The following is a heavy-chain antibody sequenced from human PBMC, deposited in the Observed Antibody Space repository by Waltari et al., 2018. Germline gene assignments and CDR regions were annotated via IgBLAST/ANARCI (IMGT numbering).Heavy chain of an antibody. D-gene: IGHD1-1*01. J-gene: IGHJ4*02. CDR3: ARLDGRNDGDS. CDR2: KYYTGLT. CDR1: GDFITNTIYS. V-gene: IGHV4-39*01. Sequence: QVQLQESGPRLVKPSETLSLTCTVSGDFITNTIYSWAWIRQPPGKGLEWIGQKYYTGLTEYNPARESRVTISLDASKNQFSLRLTSVIAADTALYFCARLDGRNDGDSWGQGVLVTVSS.